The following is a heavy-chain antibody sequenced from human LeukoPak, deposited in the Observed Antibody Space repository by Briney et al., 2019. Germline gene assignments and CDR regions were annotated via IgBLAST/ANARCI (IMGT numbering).Heavy chain of an antibody. Sequence: ASVKVSCKASGYTFTSYDINWVRQATGQGLEWMGWMNPNSGNTGYAQKFQGRVTITRNTSISTAYMELSSLRSEDTAVYYCARDMDSGPDFFDYWGLGTLVTVSS. CDR1: GYTFTSYD. J-gene: IGHJ4*02. CDR3: ARDMDSGPDFFDY. V-gene: IGHV1-8*03. CDR2: MNPNSGNT. D-gene: IGHD1-26*01.